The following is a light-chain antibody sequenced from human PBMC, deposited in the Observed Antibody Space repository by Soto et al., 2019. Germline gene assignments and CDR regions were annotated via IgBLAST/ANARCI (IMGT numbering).Light chain of an antibody. V-gene: IGLV2-11*01. J-gene: IGLJ1*01. CDR3: CSYAGSYTLYV. CDR2: DVS. Sequence: SVLTQPRSVSGSPGQSVTISCTGTSSDVGGYNYVSWYQQHPGKAPKLMIYDVSQRPSGVPDRFSGSKSGNTASLTISGLQAEDEADYYCCSYAGSYTLYVFGTGTKVTVL. CDR1: SSDVGGYNY.